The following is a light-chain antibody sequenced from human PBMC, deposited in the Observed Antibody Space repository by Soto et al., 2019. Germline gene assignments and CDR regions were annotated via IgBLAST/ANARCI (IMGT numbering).Light chain of an antibody. J-gene: IGKJ3*01. CDR2: DAS. V-gene: IGKV1-39*01. CDR3: QQSYTTLFT. Sequence: DIQMTQSPSSLSASVGDRVTITCRASQSISNYLNWYQQKPGKAPKLLIYDASSLQSGVPSRFSGSGSRTDLTLTISSLQPEDFATYSCQQSYTTLFTFGPGTNVDI. CDR1: QSISNY.